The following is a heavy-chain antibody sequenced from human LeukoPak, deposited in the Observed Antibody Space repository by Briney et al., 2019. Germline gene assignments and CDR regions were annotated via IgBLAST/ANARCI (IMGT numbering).Heavy chain of an antibody. Sequence: GGSLRLSCAASGFTFSNYWMIWVRQAPGKGLEWVANIGEDGSEKYYVDSVKGRFTISRDNAKNSLYPQMNSLRAEDTAVYYCARDSLAAAFFDHWGQGTLVTVSS. CDR3: ARDSLAAAFFDH. J-gene: IGHJ4*02. V-gene: IGHV3-7*01. D-gene: IGHD6-13*01. CDR2: IGEDGSEK. CDR1: GFTFSNYW.